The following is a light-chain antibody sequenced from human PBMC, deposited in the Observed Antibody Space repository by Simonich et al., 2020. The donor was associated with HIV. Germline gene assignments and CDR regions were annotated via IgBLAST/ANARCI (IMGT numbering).Light chain of an antibody. Sequence: QSVLTQPPSASGTPGQRVTISCSGSSSNIGSYTVNWYQQLPGTAPKLLIYGNRNRPSGVPDRFSGSKSGTSASLAITGLQAEDEADYYCQSYDSSLSGSVFGGGTKLTVL. J-gene: IGLJ3*02. CDR1: SSNIGSYT. CDR2: GNR. CDR3: QSYDSSLSGSV. V-gene: IGLV1-40*01.